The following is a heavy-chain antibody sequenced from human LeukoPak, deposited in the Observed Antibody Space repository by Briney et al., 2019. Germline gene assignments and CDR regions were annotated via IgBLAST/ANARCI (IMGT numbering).Heavy chain of an antibody. CDR3: ARGHTMIVVVRGAFDI. V-gene: IGHV3-66*01. CDR1: EFSVGSNY. D-gene: IGHD3-22*01. CDR2: IYSGGST. J-gene: IGHJ3*02. Sequence: QTGGSLRLSCAAPEFSVGSNYMTWVRQAPGKGLEWVSLIYSGGSTYYADSVKGRFTISRDNSKNTLYLQMNSLRAEDTAVYYCARGHTMIVVVRGAFDIWGQGTMVTVSS.